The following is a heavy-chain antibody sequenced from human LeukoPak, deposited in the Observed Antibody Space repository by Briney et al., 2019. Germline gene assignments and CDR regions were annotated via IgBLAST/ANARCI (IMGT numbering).Heavy chain of an antibody. CDR3: ARDRRGRGFDP. CDR1: GGSISSYY. V-gene: IGHV4-59*01. CDR2: IYYSGST. J-gene: IGHJ5*02. Sequence: SETLSLTCTVSGGSISSYYWSWIRQPPGKGLEWIGYIYYSGSTNYNPSLKSRVTISVDTSKSQFSLKLSSVTAADTAVYYCARDRRGRGFDPWGQGTLVTVSS. D-gene: IGHD3-10*01.